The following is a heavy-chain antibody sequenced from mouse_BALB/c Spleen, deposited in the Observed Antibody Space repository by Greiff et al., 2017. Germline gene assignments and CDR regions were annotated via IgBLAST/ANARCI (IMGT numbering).Heavy chain of an antibody. CDR2: ISSGGST. V-gene: IGHV5-6-5*01. CDR1: GFTFSSYA. CDR3: ARELSTMITTGSWFAY. D-gene: IGHD2-4*01. Sequence: EVHLVESGGGLVKPGGSLKLSCAASGFTFSSYAMSWVRQTPEKRLEWVASISSGGSTYYPDSVKGRFTISRDNARNILYLQMSSLRSEDTAMYYCARELSTMITTGSWFAYWGQGTLVTVSA. J-gene: IGHJ3*01.